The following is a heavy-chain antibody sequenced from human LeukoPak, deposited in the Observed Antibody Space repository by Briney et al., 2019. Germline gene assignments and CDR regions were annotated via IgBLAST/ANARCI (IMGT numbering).Heavy chain of an antibody. CDR1: GFTFSTYG. Sequence: GGSLRLSCAASGFTFSTYGIHWVRQAPGKGLEWVAVISYDGSNKYYADSVKGRFTISRDNSKDTLYLQMNSLRAEDTAVYYCAIEGERFGGPNSYYYLDVWGKGTTVTVSS. J-gene: IGHJ6*03. CDR2: ISYDGSNK. D-gene: IGHD3-10*01. V-gene: IGHV3-30*03. CDR3: AIEGERFGGPNSYYYLDV.